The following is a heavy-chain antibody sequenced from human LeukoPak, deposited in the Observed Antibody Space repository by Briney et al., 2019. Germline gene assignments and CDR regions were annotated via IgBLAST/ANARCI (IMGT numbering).Heavy chain of an antibody. CDR3: AKEAGQDYGALDAFDV. J-gene: IGHJ3*01. V-gene: IGHV3-48*04. D-gene: IGHD4-17*01. Sequence: GGSLRLSCAASGFTFSSYSMNWVRQAPGKGLEWVSYISSSSSNIYYADSVKGRFTISRDNAKNSVYLQMNSLRAEDTAVYYCAKEAGQDYGALDAFDVWGQGTMVTVSS. CDR2: ISSSSSNI. CDR1: GFTFSSYS.